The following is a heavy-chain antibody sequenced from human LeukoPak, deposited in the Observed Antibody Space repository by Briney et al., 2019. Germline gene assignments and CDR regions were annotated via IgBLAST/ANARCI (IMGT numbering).Heavy chain of an antibody. V-gene: IGHV1-18*01. CDR2: VSGYTGNT. D-gene: IGHD2-2*01. J-gene: IGHJ4*02. CDR1: GYSFTTYV. CDR3: ARGEVSASLYYFDF. Sequence: ASVKVSCKTSGYSFTTYVVGWVRQAPGQGLEWMGWVSGYTGNTNYAERFQGRATMTTETSTSTVYLELTSLRSADTAVYYCARGEVSASLYYFDFWGQGTLVTVS.